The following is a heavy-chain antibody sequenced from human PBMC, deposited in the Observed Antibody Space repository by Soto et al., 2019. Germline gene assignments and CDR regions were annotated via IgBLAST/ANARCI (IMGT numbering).Heavy chain of an antibody. Sequence: GGSLRLSCATSGFILSDCAMNWVRQAPGKGLEWVSYISSSSSVIDYADSVKGRFTVSRDNARNSLYLQMNSLRAEDTAVYYCARIISLVMITFGGVIVQGMDVWGKGTRATAS. J-gene: IGHJ6*03. CDR2: ISSSSSVI. CDR1: GFILSDCA. D-gene: IGHD3-16*01. V-gene: IGHV3-48*01. CDR3: ARIISLVMITFGGVIVQGMDV.